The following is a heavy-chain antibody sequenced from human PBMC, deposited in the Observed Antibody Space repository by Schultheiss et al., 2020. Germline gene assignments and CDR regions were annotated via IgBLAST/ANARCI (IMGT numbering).Heavy chain of an antibody. CDR1: GFTFSSYA. J-gene: IGHJ4*02. Sequence: GESLKISCAASGFTFSSYAMHWVRQAPGKGLEWVAVISYDGSNKYYADSVKGRFTISRDTSKNTLFLQMNSLRVEDTAVYYCAKSSGGSWHFDYWGQGTLVTVSS. CDR3: AKSSGGSWHFDY. D-gene: IGHD2-15*01. CDR2: ISYDGSNK. V-gene: IGHV3-30-3*02.